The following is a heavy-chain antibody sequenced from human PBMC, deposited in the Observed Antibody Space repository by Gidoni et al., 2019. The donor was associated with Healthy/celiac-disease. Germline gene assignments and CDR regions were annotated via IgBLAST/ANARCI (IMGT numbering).Heavy chain of an antibody. CDR2: INPSGGST. Sequence: QVQLVQSGAEVKKPGASVKVSCKASGYTFTSYYMHWVRQAPGQGLEWMGIINPSGGSTSYAQKFQGRVTMTRDTSTSTVYMELSSLRSEDTAVYYCARGGGYSSGYYRNWFDPWGQGTLVTVSS. J-gene: IGHJ5*02. CDR1: GYTFTSYY. V-gene: IGHV1-46*03. D-gene: IGHD3-22*01. CDR3: ARGGGYSSGYYRNWFDP.